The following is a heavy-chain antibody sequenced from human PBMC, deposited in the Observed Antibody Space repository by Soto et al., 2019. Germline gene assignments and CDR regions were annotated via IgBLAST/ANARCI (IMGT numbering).Heavy chain of an antibody. V-gene: IGHV4-34*01. CDR2: INHSGST. D-gene: IGHD4-17*01. J-gene: IGHJ6*03. CDR3: ARVLRDYPFYYYYMDV. Sequence: PSETLSLTCAVYGGSFSGYYWSWIRQPPGKGLEWIGEINHSGSTNYNPSLKSRVTIAVDTSKNQFSLILTSVTAADTAVYYCARVLRDYPFYYYYMDVWGKGTTVTVSS. CDR1: GGSFSGYY.